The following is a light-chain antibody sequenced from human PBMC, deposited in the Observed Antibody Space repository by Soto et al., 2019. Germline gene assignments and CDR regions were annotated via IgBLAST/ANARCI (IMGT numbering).Light chain of an antibody. J-gene: IGKJ5*01. V-gene: IGKV4-1*01. CDR2: WAS. CDR3: QHFGGTTFT. CDR1: QSVLYSSNNKNY. Sequence: DIVMTQSPDSLAVSLGERATINCKSSQSVLYSSNNKNYLAWYQQKPGQPPKLLIYWASTRESGVPDRFSGSGSGTHFTLTISRLEPGDFAVYYCQHFGGTTFTFGQGTRLEIK.